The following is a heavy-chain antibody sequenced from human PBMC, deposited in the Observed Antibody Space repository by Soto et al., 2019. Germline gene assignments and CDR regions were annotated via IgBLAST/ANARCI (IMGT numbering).Heavy chain of an antibody. J-gene: IGHJ6*02. CDR3: ATRTGSILTGYGMDV. CDR1: GGSISSSSYY. CDR2: IYYSGST. V-gene: IGHV4-39*01. Sequence: LSLTCTVSGGSISSSSYYWGWIRQPPGKGLEWIGSIYYSGSTYYNPSLKSRVTISVDTSKNQFSLKLSSVTAADTAVYYCATRTGSILTGYGMDVWGQGTTVTVSS. D-gene: IGHD3-9*01.